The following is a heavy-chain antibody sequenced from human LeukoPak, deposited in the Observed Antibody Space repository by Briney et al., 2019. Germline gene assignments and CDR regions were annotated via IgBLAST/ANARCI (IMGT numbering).Heavy chain of an antibody. CDR3: ARAYSSSWYVGYYYYYYMDV. Sequence: SETLSLTCTVSGGSISSSSYYWGWIRQPPGKGLEWIGSIYYSGSTYYNPSLKSRVTISVDTSKNQFSLKLSSVTAADTAVYYCARAYSSSWYVGYYYYYYMDVWGKGTTVTVSS. J-gene: IGHJ6*03. CDR2: IYYSGST. V-gene: IGHV4-39*07. CDR1: GGSISSSSYY. D-gene: IGHD6-13*01.